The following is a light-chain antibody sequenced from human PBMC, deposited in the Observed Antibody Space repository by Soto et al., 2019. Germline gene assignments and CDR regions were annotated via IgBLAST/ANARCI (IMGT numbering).Light chain of an antibody. V-gene: IGKV3-11*01. Sequence: EIVLTQSPATLSLSPCEIATPFCRASQSVSSYLAWYQQKPGQAPRLLIYDASNRATGIPARFSGSGSGTDFTLTISSLEPEDFAVYYCQQRSNWPITFGQGTRLEIK. J-gene: IGKJ5*01. CDR1: QSVSSY. CDR2: DAS. CDR3: QQRSNWPIT.